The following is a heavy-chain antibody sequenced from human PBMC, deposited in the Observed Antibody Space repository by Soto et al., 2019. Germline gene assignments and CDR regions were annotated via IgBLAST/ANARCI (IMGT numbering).Heavy chain of an antibody. V-gene: IGHV3-30*18. J-gene: IGHJ6*02. CDR2: ISYDGSNK. CDR3: AKGPAIVLVPAAMNYYYGMDV. Sequence: QVQLVESGGGVVQPGRSLRLSCAASGFTFSSYGMHWVRQAPGEGLEWVALISYDGSNKYYADSVKGRFTISRDYSKNTLYLQMTRLRAEDTAVYYCAKGPAIVLVPAAMNYYYGMDVWGQGTTVTVSS. D-gene: IGHD2-2*01. CDR1: GFTFSSYG.